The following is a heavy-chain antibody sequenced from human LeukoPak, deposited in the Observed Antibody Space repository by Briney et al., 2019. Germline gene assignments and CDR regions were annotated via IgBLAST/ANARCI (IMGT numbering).Heavy chain of an antibody. CDR2: IYFTGRT. D-gene: IGHD3-3*01. J-gene: IGHJ4*02. CDR1: GGSISTYY. V-gene: IGHV4-59*01. CDR3: ARGGYDSDFDY. Sequence: SETLSLTCTVSGGSISTYYWSWIRLPPGKGLEWIVYIYFTGRTRYNPSLKSRVTISEDTSKNQFSLRLSSVTPADTAVYYCARGGYDSDFDYWGQGTLVTVSS.